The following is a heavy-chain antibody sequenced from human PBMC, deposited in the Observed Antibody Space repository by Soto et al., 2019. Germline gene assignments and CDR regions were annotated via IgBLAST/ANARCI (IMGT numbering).Heavy chain of an antibody. Sequence: SETLSLTCTVSGGSISSYYWSWIRQPPGKGLEWIGYIYYSGSTNYNPSLKSRVTISVDTSKNQFSLKLSSVTAADTAVYYCARGGVAGTPLLFDYWGQGTLVTVSS. CDR2: IYYSGST. V-gene: IGHV4-59*01. CDR3: ARGGVAGTPLLFDY. J-gene: IGHJ4*02. D-gene: IGHD6-19*01. CDR1: GGSISSYY.